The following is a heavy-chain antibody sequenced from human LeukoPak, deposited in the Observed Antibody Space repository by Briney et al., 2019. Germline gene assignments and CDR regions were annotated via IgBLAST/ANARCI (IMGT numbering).Heavy chain of an antibody. CDR2: IWNDGSNK. D-gene: IGHD6-6*01. J-gene: IGHJ4*02. V-gene: IGHV3-33*06. CDR1: GFTFSSYG. CDR3: AKATAQLVYFDY. Sequence: GGSLRLSCAASGFTFSSYGMHWVRKAPGKGLKRVAVIWNDGSNKSSADSVKGGFTISRNNSKNTLYLQMNSLRAEDTAVYYCAKATAQLVYFDYWGQGTLVTVSS.